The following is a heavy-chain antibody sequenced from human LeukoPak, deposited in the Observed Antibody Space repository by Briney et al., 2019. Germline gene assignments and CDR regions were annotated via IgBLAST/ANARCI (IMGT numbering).Heavy chain of an antibody. J-gene: IGHJ4*02. CDR3: ARDNCSGGSCYFDY. Sequence: GRSLRLSCAASGFTFSSYAMHWVRQAPGKGLEWVAVISYDGSNKYYADSVKDRFTISRDNSKNTLYLQMNSLRAEDTAVYYCARDNCSGGSCYFDYWGQGTLVTVSS. CDR1: GFTFSSYA. V-gene: IGHV3-30-3*01. CDR2: ISYDGSNK. D-gene: IGHD2-15*01.